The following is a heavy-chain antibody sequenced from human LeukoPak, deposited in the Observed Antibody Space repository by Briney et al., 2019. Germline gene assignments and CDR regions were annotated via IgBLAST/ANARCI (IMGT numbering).Heavy chain of an antibody. CDR2: LGSDGGR. J-gene: IGHJ4*02. CDR3: AKDILNWEFDY. D-gene: IGHD7-27*01. V-gene: IGHV3-23*01. Sequence: PGGSLRLSCAASGFTLSNNAMSWVRQAPGKGLELVSALGSDGGRYYADSVKGRFTISRDNSKNTLYLEMNRLRSEDTAAYYCAKDILNWEFDYWGQGTLVTVSS. CDR1: GFTLSNNA.